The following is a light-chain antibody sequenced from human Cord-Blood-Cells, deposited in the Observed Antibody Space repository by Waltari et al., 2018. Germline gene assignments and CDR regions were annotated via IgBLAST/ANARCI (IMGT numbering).Light chain of an antibody. V-gene: IGKV3-15*01. CDR3: QQYNNWPPWT. Sequence: EIVMTQSPATLSVSPGERATLSCRASQSVSSNLAWYQQKPGQAPRLLIDGAYTRATGIPARFSGSGSGTEFTLTISSLQSEDFAVYYCQQYNNWPPWTFGQGTKVEIK. J-gene: IGKJ1*01. CDR1: QSVSSN. CDR2: GAY.